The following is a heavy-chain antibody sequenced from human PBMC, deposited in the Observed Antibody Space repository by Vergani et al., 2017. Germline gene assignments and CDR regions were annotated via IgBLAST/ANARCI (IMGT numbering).Heavy chain of an antibody. V-gene: IGHV4-34*01. J-gene: IGHJ6*03. D-gene: IGHD4-11*01. CDR3: ARVNTETNGHLYYYYYMDV. CDR2: IDHTGRP. CDR1: GGSFTSYH. Sequence: QVQLQQWGGGLLKPSETLSLTCVVNGGSFTSYHWTWIRQSPGEGLEWVGDIDHTGRPDYNPSLTSRLTMSVDKSRNQFSLTLNSVTATDTAIYFCARVNTETNGHLYYYYYMDVWGQGTLVTVSS.